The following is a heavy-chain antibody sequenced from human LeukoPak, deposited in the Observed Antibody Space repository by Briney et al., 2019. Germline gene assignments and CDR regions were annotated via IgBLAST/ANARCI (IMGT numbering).Heavy chain of an antibody. V-gene: IGHV4-61*08. J-gene: IGHJ4*02. CDR3: ARGGRGYSYEIDY. CDR1: GGSISSGGYY. Sequence: PSQTLSLTCTVSGGSISSGGYYWSWIRQPPGKGLEWIGYIDYSGSTNYNPSLKSRVIISVDTSNNQFSLKLSSVTAADTAVYYCARGGRGYSYEIDYWGQGTLVTVSS. D-gene: IGHD5-18*01. CDR2: IDYSGST.